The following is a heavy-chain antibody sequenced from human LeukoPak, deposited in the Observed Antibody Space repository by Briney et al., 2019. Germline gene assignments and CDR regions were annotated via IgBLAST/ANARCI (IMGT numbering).Heavy chain of an antibody. J-gene: IGHJ5*02. CDR3: ARGIGYCSDFSCHLDP. CDR2: INTNTGNP. D-gene: IGHD2-15*01. V-gene: IGHV7-4-1*02. CDR1: GYTFTSYA. Sequence: ASVKVSCKASGYTFTSYAMNWVRQAPGQGLEWMGWINTNTGNPTYAQGFTGRFVFSLDTSVSTAYLQINSLEAEDTAMYFCARGIGYCSDFSCHLDPWGQGTLVTVSS.